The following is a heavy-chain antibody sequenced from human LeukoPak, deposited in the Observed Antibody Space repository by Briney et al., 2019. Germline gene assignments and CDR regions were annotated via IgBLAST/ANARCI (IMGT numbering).Heavy chain of an antibody. V-gene: IGHV4-4*07. Sequence: PSETLSLTCTVSGGSISSYYWSWIRQPAGKGLEWIRRIYTSGSTNYNPSLKSRVTMSVDTSKNQFSLKLSSVTAADTAVYYCARTYYDFWSGTLGWFDPWGQGTLVTVSS. J-gene: IGHJ5*02. CDR1: GGSISSYY. D-gene: IGHD3-3*01. CDR3: ARTYYDFWSGTLGWFDP. CDR2: IYTSGST.